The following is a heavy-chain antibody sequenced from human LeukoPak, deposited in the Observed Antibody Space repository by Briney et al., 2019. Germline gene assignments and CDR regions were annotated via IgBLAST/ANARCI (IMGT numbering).Heavy chain of an antibody. V-gene: IGHV3-30-3*01. CDR1: GFTFSSYA. Sequence: GGSLRLSCAASGFTFSSYAMHWVRQAPGKGLEWVAVISYDGSNKYYADSVKGRFTISRDNSKNTLYLQMNSLRADDTAVYYCAKDRSGYYQYYFDYWGQGTLVTVSS. J-gene: IGHJ4*02. CDR3: AKDRSGYYQYYFDY. CDR2: ISYDGSNK. D-gene: IGHD3-22*01.